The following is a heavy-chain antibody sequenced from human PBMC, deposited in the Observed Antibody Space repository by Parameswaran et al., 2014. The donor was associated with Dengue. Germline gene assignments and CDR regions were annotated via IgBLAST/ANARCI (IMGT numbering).Heavy chain of an antibody. V-gene: IGHV3-7*01. J-gene: IGHJ4*02. CDR2: INQDGSEK. D-gene: IGHD3-22*01. Sequence: RWIRQPPGKGLEWVANINQDGSEKYYVDSVKGRFTISRDNAKNSLYLQMNSLRAEDTAVYYCARDEYYYDSSAYYYYFDYWGQGTLVTVSS. CDR3: ARDEYYYDSSAYYYYFDY.